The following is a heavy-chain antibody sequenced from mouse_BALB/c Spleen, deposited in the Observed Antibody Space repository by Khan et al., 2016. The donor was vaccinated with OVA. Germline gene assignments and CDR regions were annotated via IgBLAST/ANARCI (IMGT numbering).Heavy chain of an antibody. V-gene: IGHV9-3-1*01. CDR1: GYTFTNYG. CDR2: INTYTGEP. J-gene: IGHJ2*02. Sequence: QIQLVQSGPELKKPGETVKISCKASGYTFTNYGMNWVKQSPGKALKWMGWINTYTGEPTYADDFKGRFAFSLETSATTAYLQINNAKNEDTATYFWTRPPYCSGTLDYWGQGTSVTVSS. CDR3: TRPPYCSGTLDY. D-gene: IGHD2-12*01.